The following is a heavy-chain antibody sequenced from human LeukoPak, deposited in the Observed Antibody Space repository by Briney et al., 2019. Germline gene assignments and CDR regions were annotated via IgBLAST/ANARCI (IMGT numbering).Heavy chain of an antibody. CDR3: ARDPGFGYDSSGYVYFDY. V-gene: IGHV1-69*04. D-gene: IGHD3-22*01. CDR1: GGTFSSYA. CDR2: IIPILGIA. Sequence: PVKVSCKASGGTFSSYAISWVQQAPGQGLEWMGRIIPILGIANYAQKFQGRVTITADKSTSTAYMELSSLRSEDTAVYYCARDPGFGYDSSGYVYFDYWGQGTLVTVSS. J-gene: IGHJ4*02.